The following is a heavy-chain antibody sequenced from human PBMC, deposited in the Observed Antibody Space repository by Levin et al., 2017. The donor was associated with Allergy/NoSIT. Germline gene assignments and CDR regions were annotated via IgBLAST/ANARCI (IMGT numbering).Heavy chain of an antibody. CDR3: TTSPPSGYYYYYMDV. J-gene: IGHJ6*03. Sequence: PSETLSLTCTVSGGSISTYYLSWVRQPPGKGLEWIGYTYNSGATNYNPSLKSRVTISEDTSKNHFSLRLSSVTAADTAVYYCTTSPPSGYYYYYMDVWGKGTTVTVSS. V-gene: IGHV4-59*01. CDR1: GGSISTYY. D-gene: IGHD3-3*01. CDR2: TYNSGAT.